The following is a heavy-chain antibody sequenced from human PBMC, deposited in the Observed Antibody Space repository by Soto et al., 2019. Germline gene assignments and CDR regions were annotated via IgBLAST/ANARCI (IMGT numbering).Heavy chain of an antibody. J-gene: IGHJ4*01. V-gene: IGHV3-21*01. CDR1: GFTFSLFT. Sequence: GGSLTLSCEVSGFTFSLFTMAWVRQAPGKGLEWVSYVSPTSNYIYYADSVKGRFITYRANAKNSAFLQRNSLRVENTPVYFCAFALVSPEGSYDNWGQGTLVTVSS. CDR3: AFALVSPEGSYDN. CDR2: VSPTSNYI. D-gene: IGHD2-15*01.